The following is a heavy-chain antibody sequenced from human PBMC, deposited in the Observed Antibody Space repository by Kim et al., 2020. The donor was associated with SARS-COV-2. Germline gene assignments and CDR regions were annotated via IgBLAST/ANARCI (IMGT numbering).Heavy chain of an antibody. CDR2: IDPSDSYT. CDR1: GYSFTSYW. V-gene: IGHV5-10-1*01. CDR3: ARHKGGYSGYDTFDY. D-gene: IGHD5-12*01. J-gene: IGHJ4*02. Sequence: GESLKISCKGSGYSFTSYWISWVRQMPGKGLEWMGRIDPSDSYTNYSPSFQGHVTISADKSISTAYLQWSSLKASDTAMYYCARHKGGYSGYDTFDYWGQGTRVTVSS.